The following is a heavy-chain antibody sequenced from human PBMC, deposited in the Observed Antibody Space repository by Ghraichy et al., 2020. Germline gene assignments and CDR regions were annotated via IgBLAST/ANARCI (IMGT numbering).Heavy chain of an antibody. Sequence: SETLSLTCTVSGDSISSSSYYWGWIRQPPGKGLEWIGSIYYSGSTYYNPSLKSRVTISVDTSKNQFSLKLSSVTAADTAVYYCASLDTAMVYGGVDYWGQGTLVTVSS. CDR2: IYYSGST. D-gene: IGHD5-18*01. J-gene: IGHJ4*02. CDR1: GDSISSSSYY. V-gene: IGHV4-39*01. CDR3: ASLDTAMVYGGVDY.